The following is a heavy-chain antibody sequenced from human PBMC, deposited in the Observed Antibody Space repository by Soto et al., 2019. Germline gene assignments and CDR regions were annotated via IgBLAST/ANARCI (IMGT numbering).Heavy chain of an antibody. J-gene: IGHJ4*02. D-gene: IGHD3-10*01. V-gene: IGHV4-4*02. Sequence: QVSLREPAPGLVKPSGPLSLTSPVLGGSISILNWWPWVRHPPGKGLEWIGEIYHSGSTNYNPSLKSRVTISVDKSKNQFSLQLSSMTAADTAVYYCAAHSGSTYGPLDYWGQGTQVTVSS. CDR2: IYHSGST. CDR3: AAHSGSTYGPLDY. CDR1: GGSISILNW.